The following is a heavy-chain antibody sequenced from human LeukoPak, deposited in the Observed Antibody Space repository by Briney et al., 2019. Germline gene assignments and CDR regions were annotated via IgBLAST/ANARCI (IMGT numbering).Heavy chain of an antibody. Sequence: SETLSLTCTVSGYSISSGYYWGWIRQPPGKGLEWIGSIYHSGSTYYNPSLKSRVTISVDTSKNQFSLKLSSVTAADTAVYYCARPYSSGYFGYWGQGTLVTVSS. CDR1: GYSISSGYY. CDR3: ARPYSSGYFGY. D-gene: IGHD3-22*01. CDR2: IYHSGST. J-gene: IGHJ4*02. V-gene: IGHV4-38-2*02.